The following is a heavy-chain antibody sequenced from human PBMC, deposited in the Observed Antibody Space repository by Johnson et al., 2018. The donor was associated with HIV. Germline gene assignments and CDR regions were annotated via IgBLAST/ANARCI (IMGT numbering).Heavy chain of an antibody. V-gene: IGHV3-20*04. J-gene: IGHJ3*02. Sequence: VQLVESGGGVERPGGSLRLSCAASGFTFDDYAMHWVRQAPGKGLVWVARINTAGGSTSYVDSVKGRFTVSRDNAKNTLYLQMNSLRADDTAVYYCAREGPSERAGFDIWGQGTMVTVSS. CDR2: INTAGGST. CDR3: AREGPSERAGFDI. CDR1: GFTFDDYA.